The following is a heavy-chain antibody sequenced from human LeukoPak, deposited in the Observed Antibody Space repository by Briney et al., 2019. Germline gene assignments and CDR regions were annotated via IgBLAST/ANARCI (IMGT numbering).Heavy chain of an antibody. J-gene: IGHJ4*02. CDR1: GYTFTIYG. CDR3: ARDRVPYYFGY. D-gene: IGHD3-10*01. Sequence: ASVKVSCKASGYTFTIYGITWVRQAPGQGLEWMGWISAYSGDTNYAQKLRGRVTMTTDTSTSTAYMELRSLRSDDTAVYYCARDRVPYYFGYWGQGTLVTVSS. V-gene: IGHV1-18*01. CDR2: ISAYSGDT.